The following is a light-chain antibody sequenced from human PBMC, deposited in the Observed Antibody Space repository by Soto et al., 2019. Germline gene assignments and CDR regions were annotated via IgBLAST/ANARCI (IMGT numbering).Light chain of an antibody. V-gene: IGKV3-20*01. CDR1: QSVSSSY. CDR2: GAS. CDR3: QQYGSSPRALYT. J-gene: IGKJ2*01. Sequence: EIVLTQSPGTLSLSPGERATLSCRASQSVSSSYLAWYQQKPGQAPRLLIYGASSRATGIPDRFSGSGSGTDFTLTISRLAPEDFAVYYCQQYGSSPRALYTFGQGTKLEIK.